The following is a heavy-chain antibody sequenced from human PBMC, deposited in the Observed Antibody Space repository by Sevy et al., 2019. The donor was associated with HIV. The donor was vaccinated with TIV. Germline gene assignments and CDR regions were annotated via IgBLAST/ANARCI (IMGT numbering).Heavy chain of an antibody. CDR3: AIEGTHRRRDY. CDR2: ISASGDHT. V-gene: IGHV3-23*01. J-gene: IGHJ4*02. CDR1: GFTFSSQA. Sequence: GGSLRLSCAASGFTFSSQAMSWVRQGPGKGQKWVSIISASGDHTYYADSVKGRFTISRDNSKNTLYLQMNGLRAEDTAVYYCAIEGTHRRRDYGGRGTLVTVSS.